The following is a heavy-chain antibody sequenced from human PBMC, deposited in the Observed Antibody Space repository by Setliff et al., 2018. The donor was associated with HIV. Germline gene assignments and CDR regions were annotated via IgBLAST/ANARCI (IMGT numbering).Heavy chain of an antibody. Sequence: PSETLSLTCAVYGRSFSGYCWNWIRQSPGKGLEWIGEINHSGGTNYNPSLKSRVTMSIDTSKNQFSLNVSSVTAADTAVYYCARGWGHDGFDFWGQGTMVTV. V-gene: IGHV4-34*01. J-gene: IGHJ3*01. CDR2: INHSGGT. D-gene: IGHD7-27*01. CDR1: GRSFSGYC. CDR3: ARGWGHDGFDF.